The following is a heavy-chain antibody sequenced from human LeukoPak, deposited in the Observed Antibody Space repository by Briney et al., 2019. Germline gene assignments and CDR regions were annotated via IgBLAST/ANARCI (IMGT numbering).Heavy chain of an antibody. D-gene: IGHD3-22*01. V-gene: IGHV1-69*06. CDR2: IIPIFGTA. CDR3: ARTNYYDSSGYQGAGTYYYGMDV. J-gene: IGHJ6*02. CDR1: GGTFSSYG. Sequence: SVKVSCKASGGTFSSYGISWVRQAPGQGLEWMGRIIPIFGTANYAQKFQGRVTITADKFTSTAYMEVSSLRSEDTAVYYCARTNYYDSSGYQGAGTYYYGMDVWGQGTTVTVSS.